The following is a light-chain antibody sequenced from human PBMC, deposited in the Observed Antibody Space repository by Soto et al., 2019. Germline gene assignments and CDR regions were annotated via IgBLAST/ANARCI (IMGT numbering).Light chain of an antibody. CDR1: QSVSTN. CDR3: QQYNNWPPWT. Sequence: EIGMTQSPATLSVSPGERATLSCRASQSVSTNLAWYQQKPGQAPRLLIYDASTRATGVPARFSGTGSGTGFTLTISSLQSEDFAVYYCQQYNNWPPWTFGQGTKVDIK. CDR2: DAS. J-gene: IGKJ1*01. V-gene: IGKV3-15*01.